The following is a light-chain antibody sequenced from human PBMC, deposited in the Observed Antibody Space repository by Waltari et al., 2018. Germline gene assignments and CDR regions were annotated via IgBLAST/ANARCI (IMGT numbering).Light chain of an antibody. J-gene: IGKJ1*01. CDR2: AAS. Sequence: GRASQTVRRALAWYQQKPDQAPRLLIYAASSRATGIPDRFSGGGSGTDFSLTISRLEPEDFAVYYCQHYVTLPATFGQGTKVAF. CDR1: QTVRRA. V-gene: IGKV3-20*01. CDR3: QHYVTLPAT.